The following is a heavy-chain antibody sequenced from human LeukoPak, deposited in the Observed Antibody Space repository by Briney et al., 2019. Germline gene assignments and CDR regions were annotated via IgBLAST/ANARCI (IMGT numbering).Heavy chain of an antibody. CDR3: ARDYYYDSSGYRLDY. D-gene: IGHD3-22*01. CDR2: INPNSGGT. Sequence: ASVKVSCKASGYTFTGYYMHWVRQAPGQGLEWMGWINPNSGGTNYAQKFQGRVTMTRDTSISTAYMELSRLRSDNTAVYYCARDYYYDSSGYRLDYWGQGTLVTVSS. J-gene: IGHJ4*02. V-gene: IGHV1-2*02. CDR1: GYTFTGYY.